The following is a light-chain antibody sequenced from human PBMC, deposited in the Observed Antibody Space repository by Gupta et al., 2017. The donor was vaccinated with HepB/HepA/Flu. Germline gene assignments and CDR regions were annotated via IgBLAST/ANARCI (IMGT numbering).Light chain of an antibody. J-gene: IGLJ2*01. Sequence: GSNSNIGIPYDVHWYQQFPGRAPRLLIYGSSNRPSGVPDRFSGSKSGTSASLAITGLQADDEAYYYCQSYANSLNGCVVFGAGTKVTVL. CDR3: QSYANSLNGCVV. V-gene: IGLV1-40*01. CDR2: GSS. CDR1: NSNIGIPYD.